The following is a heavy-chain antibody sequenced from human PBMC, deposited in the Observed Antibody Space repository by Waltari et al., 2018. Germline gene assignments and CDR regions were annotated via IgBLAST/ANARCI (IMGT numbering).Heavy chain of an antibody. CDR2: INPRGGST. CDR1: GYTFTSYY. Sequence: QVQLVQSGAEVKKPGASVKVSCKASGYTFTSYYMHWVRQAPGQGLEWMGIINPRGGSTSYAQKFQGRVTMTRDTSTSTVYMELSSLRSEDTAVYYCARDKNTAMVSDAFDIWGQGTMVTVSS. V-gene: IGHV1-46*01. D-gene: IGHD5-18*01. CDR3: ARDKNTAMVSDAFDI. J-gene: IGHJ3*02.